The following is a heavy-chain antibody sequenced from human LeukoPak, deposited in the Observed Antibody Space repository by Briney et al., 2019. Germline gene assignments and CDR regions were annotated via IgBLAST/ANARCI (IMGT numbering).Heavy chain of an antibody. CDR1: GFTFSSYE. J-gene: IGHJ6*04. D-gene: IGHD3-10*01. Sequence: GGSLRLSCAASGFTFSSYEMNWVRQAPGKGLEWISYISSSGSTIYYADSVKGRFTTSRDNAKNSLYLQMNSLRAEDAAVYYCARESGVTLLRGSLNVWGKGTTVTISS. CDR2: ISSSGSTI. V-gene: IGHV3-48*03. CDR3: ARESGVTLLRGSLNV.